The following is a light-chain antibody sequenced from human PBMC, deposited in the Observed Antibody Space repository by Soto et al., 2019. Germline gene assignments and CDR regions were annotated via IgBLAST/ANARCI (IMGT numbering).Light chain of an antibody. CDR3: QQYGSSPIT. J-gene: IGKJ5*01. CDR2: GAF. Sequence: IVLTHSLVTLSLSPEESAIHSRRASPSVTNFLAWYQQKPGQAPRLLIYGAFNRIIGIPDRFSGSGSGTDFTLTISRLEPEDFAVYYCQQYGSSPITFGQGTRLAN. V-gene: IGKV3-20*01. CDR1: PSVTNF.